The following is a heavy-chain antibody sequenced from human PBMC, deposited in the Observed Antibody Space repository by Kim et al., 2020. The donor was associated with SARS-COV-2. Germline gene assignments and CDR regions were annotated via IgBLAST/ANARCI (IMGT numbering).Heavy chain of an antibody. V-gene: IGHV1-46*01. CDR3: ARDLTTVVIPSGYYYGMDV. D-gene: IGHD4-17*01. Sequence: ASVKVSCKASGYTFTSYYMHWVRQAPGQGLEWMGIINPSGCSTSYAQKFQGRVTMTRDTSTRTVYMELSSLRSEDTAVYYCARDLTTVVIPSGYYYGMDVGGQGTTVTVSS. CDR2: INPSGCST. J-gene: IGHJ6*02. CDR1: GYTFTSYY.